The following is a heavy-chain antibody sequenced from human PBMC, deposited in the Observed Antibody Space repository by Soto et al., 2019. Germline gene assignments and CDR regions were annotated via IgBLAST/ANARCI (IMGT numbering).Heavy chain of an antibody. CDR3: ARDTNPVRHFDY. Sequence: ASVKVSCKASGYTFTSYAMHWVRQAPGQRLEWMGWISAYNGNTNYAQKLQGRVTMTTDTSTSTAYMELRSLRSDDTAVYYCARDTNPVRHFDYWGQGTLVTVSS. V-gene: IGHV1-18*01. CDR1: GYTFTSYA. CDR2: ISAYNGNT. J-gene: IGHJ4*02.